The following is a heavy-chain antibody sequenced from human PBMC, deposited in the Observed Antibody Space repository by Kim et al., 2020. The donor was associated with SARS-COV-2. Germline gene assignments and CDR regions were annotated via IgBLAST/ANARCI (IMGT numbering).Heavy chain of an antibody. CDR1: GGSISSYY. D-gene: IGHD3-22*01. V-gene: IGHV4-59*01. Sequence: SETLSLTCTVSGGSISSYYWSWIRQPPGKGLEWIGYIYYSGSTNYNPSLKSRVTISVDTSKNQFSLKLSSVTAADTAVYYCARGAEYYYDSSGYYDYWGQGTLVTFYS. CDR3: ARGAEYYYDSSGYYDY. J-gene: IGHJ4*02. CDR2: IYYSGST.